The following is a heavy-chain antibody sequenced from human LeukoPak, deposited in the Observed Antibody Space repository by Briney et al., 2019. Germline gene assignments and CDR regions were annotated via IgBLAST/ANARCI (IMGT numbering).Heavy chain of an antibody. Sequence: GGSLRLSCTTSGFIFSDFGMGWVRHVPGKGLEWVSAISGSGGSTYYADSVKGRFTISRDNSKNTLYLQMNSLRAEDTAVYYCAKDHGVSDYGGQGTLVTVSA. D-gene: IGHD3-16*01. CDR3: AKDHGVSDY. V-gene: IGHV3-23*01. J-gene: IGHJ4*02. CDR2: ISGSGGST. CDR1: GFIFSDFG.